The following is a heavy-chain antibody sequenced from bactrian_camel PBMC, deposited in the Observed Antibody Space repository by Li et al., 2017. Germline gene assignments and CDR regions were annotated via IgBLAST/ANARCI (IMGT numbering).Heavy chain of an antibody. CDR1: GFTFSNYD. J-gene: IGHJ4*01. V-gene: IGHV3S40*01. Sequence: DVQLVESGGALVQPGGSLRVSCAASGFTFSNYDMSWVRQAPGKGLEWISSTDGSGRTTAYADSVKGRFTISRANAKNTLYLQLNNLNTEDTAIYYCAAVLQDYGTFDESVGYADWGQGTQVTVS. D-gene: IGHD5*01. CDR2: TDGSGRTT. CDR3: AAVLQDYGTFDESVGYAD.